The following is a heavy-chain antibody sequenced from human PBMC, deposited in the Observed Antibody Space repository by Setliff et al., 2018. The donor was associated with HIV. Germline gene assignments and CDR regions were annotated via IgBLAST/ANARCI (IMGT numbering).Heavy chain of an antibody. V-gene: IGHV3-23*01. CDR1: GFTFSSYT. CDR3: ARETGTREIDL. CDR2: ISDSGGST. Sequence: GGSLRLPCAASGFTFSSYTMNWVRQAPGKGLEWVAGISDSGGSTYYADPVKGRFTISRDNSENTVSLQMNSLRVEDTAVYFCARETGTREIDLWGQGTLVTVSS. J-gene: IGHJ5*02. D-gene: IGHD1-26*01.